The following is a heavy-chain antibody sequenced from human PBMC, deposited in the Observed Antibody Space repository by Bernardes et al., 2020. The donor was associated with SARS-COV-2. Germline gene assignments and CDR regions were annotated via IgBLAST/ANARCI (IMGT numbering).Heavy chain of an antibody. Sequence: SETLSLTCTVSGGSISSSSYYWGWIRQPPGKGLEWIGSIYYSGSTYYNRSLKSRVTISVDTSKNQFSLKLRSVTAAETAVYYCARRLLPLNWFDPWGQGTLVTVSS. D-gene: IGHD3-22*01. V-gene: IGHV4-39*01. J-gene: IGHJ5*02. CDR1: GGSISSSSYY. CDR3: ARRLLPLNWFDP. CDR2: IYYSGST.